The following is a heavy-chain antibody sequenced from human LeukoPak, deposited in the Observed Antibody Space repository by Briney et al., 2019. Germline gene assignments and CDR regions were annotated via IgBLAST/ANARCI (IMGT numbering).Heavy chain of an antibody. D-gene: IGHD3-16*01. Sequence: ASAKVSFEASGYTFTTYGIGWVRQAPGQGLEWMGWISGYNGNTNYAQKFQGRVTMTTDTSTSTAYMELRSLRSDDTAVYYCARTSHESVLYWSDPWGQGTLVNVSS. CDR3: ARTSHESVLYWSDP. V-gene: IGHV1-18*01. CDR1: GYTFTTYG. J-gene: IGHJ5*02. CDR2: ISGYNGNT.